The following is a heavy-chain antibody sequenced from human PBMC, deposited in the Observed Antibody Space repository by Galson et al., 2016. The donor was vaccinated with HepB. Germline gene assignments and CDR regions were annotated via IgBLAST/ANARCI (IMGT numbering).Heavy chain of an antibody. CDR3: ARGAGIVVLVLEDCYLDL. CDR2: IYNDGTT. CDR1: GFTVSSHY. V-gene: IGHV3-66*01. D-gene: IGHD2-15*01. J-gene: IGHJ2*01. Sequence: SLRLSCAASGFTVSSHYVSWVRQAPGKGLEWVSVIYNDGTTYYSDSVKGRFTISRDNSKNTVDLQMNSLRAEDTAVYYCARGAGIVVLVLEDCYLDLWGRGTLLTVSA.